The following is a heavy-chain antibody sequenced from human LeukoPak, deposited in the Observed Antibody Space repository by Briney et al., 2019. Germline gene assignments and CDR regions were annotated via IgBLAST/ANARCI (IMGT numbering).Heavy chain of an antibody. CDR1: GYTFTSYG. CDR2: ISAYNGNT. V-gene: IGHV1-18*01. D-gene: IGHD6-6*01. CDR3: ARDLGSSATSTNWFDP. Sequence: GASVKVSCKASGYTFTSYGISWVRQAPGQELEWMGWISAYNGNTNYAQKLQGRVTMTTDTSTSTAYMELRSLRSDDTAVYYCARDLGSSATSTNWFDPWGQGTLVTVSS. J-gene: IGHJ5*02.